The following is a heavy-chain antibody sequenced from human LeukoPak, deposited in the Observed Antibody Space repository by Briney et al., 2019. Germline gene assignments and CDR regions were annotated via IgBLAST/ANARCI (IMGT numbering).Heavy chain of an antibody. CDR3: ARRIQGMAPYYFDY. V-gene: IGHV3-74*01. D-gene: IGHD5-24*01. J-gene: IGHJ4*02. CDR1: GFTFSSYW. Sequence: GGSLRLSCTASGFTFSSYWMHWVRQAPGKGLVWVSRINSDGGSTSYADSVKGQFTISRDNAKNTLYLQMNSLRAEDTAVYYCARRIQGMAPYYFDYWGQGTLVTVSS. CDR2: INSDGGST.